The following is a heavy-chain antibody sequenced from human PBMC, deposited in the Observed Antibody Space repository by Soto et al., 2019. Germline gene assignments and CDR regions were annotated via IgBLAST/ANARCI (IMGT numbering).Heavy chain of an antibody. CDR3: ARTGIARVSRGFDY. J-gene: IGHJ4*02. CDR1: GYTFTSYA. CDR2: INAGNGNT. D-gene: IGHD2-15*01. V-gene: IGHV1-3*01. Sequence: QVQLVQSGAEGKKPGASVKVSCKASGYTFTSYAMHWVRQAPGQRLEWMGWINAGNGNTKYSPKFQGRVTITRDTSASTAYMELSSLRSEDTAVYYCARTGIARVSRGFDYWGQGTLVTVSS.